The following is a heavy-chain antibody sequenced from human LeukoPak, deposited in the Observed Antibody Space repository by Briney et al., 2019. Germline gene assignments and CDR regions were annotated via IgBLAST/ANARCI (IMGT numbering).Heavy chain of an antibody. D-gene: IGHD3-10*01. Sequence: GGSLRLSCAASGFTVSSNYMSWVRQAPGKGLEWVSAISGSGGSTYYADSVKGRFTISRDNSKNTLYLQMNSLRAEDTAVYYCAKEYYYGSGSYPDAFDIWGQGTMVTVSS. CDR2: ISGSGGST. J-gene: IGHJ3*02. V-gene: IGHV3-23*01. CDR3: AKEYYYGSGSYPDAFDI. CDR1: GFTVSSNY.